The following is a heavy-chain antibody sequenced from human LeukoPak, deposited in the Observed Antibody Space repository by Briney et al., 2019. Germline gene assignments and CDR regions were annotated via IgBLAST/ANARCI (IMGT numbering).Heavy chain of an antibody. J-gene: IGHJ5*02. Sequence: GASVKVSCKASGGTFSSYAISWVRQAPGQGLEWMGWMNPNSGNTGYAQKFQGRVTMTRNTSINTAYMELSSLRSEDTAVYYCARGSNGVVVITSWFDPWGQGTLVTVSS. V-gene: IGHV1-8*02. CDR2: MNPNSGNT. D-gene: IGHD3-22*01. CDR1: GGTFSSYA. CDR3: ARGSNGVVVITSWFDP.